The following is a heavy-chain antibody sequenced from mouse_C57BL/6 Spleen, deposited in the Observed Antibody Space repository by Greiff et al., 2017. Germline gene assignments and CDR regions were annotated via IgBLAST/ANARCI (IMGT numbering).Heavy chain of an antibody. Sequence: QVQLQQPGAELVMPGASVKLSCKASGYTFTSYWMHWVKQRPGQGLEWIGEIDPSDSYTNYNQKFKGKSTLTVDKSSSTAYMQLSSLTSEDSAVYYCASGYPACWGQGTLVTVSA. D-gene: IGHD2-2*01. CDR3: ASGYPAC. J-gene: IGHJ3*01. V-gene: IGHV1-69*01. CDR2: IDPSDSYT. CDR1: GYTFTSYW.